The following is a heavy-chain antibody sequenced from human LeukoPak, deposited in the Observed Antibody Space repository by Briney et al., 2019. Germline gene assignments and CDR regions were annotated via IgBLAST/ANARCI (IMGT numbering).Heavy chain of an antibody. V-gene: IGHV4-59*12. CDR3: ARERSNYYDSSGPLDY. Sequence: SETLSLTCTVSGGSISSYYWSWIRQPPGKGLEWIGYIYYSGSTNYNPSLKSRVTISVDTSKNQFSLKLSSVTAADTAVYYCARERSNYYDSSGPLDYWGQGTLVTVSS. D-gene: IGHD3-22*01. J-gene: IGHJ4*02. CDR2: IYYSGST. CDR1: GGSISSYY.